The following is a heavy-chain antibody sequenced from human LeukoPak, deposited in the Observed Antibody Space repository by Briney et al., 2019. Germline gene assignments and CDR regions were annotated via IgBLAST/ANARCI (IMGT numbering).Heavy chain of an antibody. CDR3: ARFYGVPGGWFDP. J-gene: IGHJ5*02. CDR2: ISWDGGST. V-gene: IGHV3-43*01. CDR1: GFTFDDYT. D-gene: IGHD4-17*01. Sequence: GGSLRLSCAASGFTFDDYTMHWVRQAPGKGLEWVSLISWDGGSTYYADSVKGRFTISRDNSKNTLYLQMNSLRGEDTAVYYCARFYGVPGGWFDPWGQGTLVTVSS.